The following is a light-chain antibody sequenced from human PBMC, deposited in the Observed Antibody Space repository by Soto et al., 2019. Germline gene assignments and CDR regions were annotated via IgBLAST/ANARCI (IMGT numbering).Light chain of an antibody. J-gene: IGKJ5*01. V-gene: IGKV3-15*01. CDR1: QSVSSSY. CDR2: GAS. Sequence: DIVMTQSPATLSLSPGERATLSCRASQSVSSSYLAWYQQKPGQSPRLLIYGASTRATGIPARFSGSGSGTEFTLTISSLQSEDFAVYYCQQYNNWPPITFGQGTRLEI. CDR3: QQYNNWPPIT.